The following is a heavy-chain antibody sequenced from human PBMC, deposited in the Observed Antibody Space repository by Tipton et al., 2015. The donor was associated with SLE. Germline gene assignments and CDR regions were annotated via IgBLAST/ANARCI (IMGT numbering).Heavy chain of an antibody. J-gene: IGHJ4*02. CDR1: GGSISSNSYY. CDR2: IYYSWST. D-gene: IGHD6-19*01. CDR3: ARHSSGWYYFDY. Sequence: TLSLTCTVSGGSISSNSYYWGWIRQPPGKGLEWIGSIYYSWSTYYNPSLKSRVTISVDTSKNQFSLKLSSVTAADTAVYYCARHSSGWYYFDYWGQGTLVTVSS. V-gene: IGHV4-39*01.